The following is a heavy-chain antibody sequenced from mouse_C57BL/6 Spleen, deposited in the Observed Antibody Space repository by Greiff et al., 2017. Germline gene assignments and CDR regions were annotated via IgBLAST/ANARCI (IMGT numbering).Heavy chain of an antibody. CDR3: AKGDYDRGFDY. CDR2: IYPGSGST. J-gene: IGHJ2*01. Sequence: QVHVKQPGAELVKPGASVKMSCKASGYTFTSYWITWVKQRPGQGLEWIGDIYPGSGSTNYNEKFKSKATLTVDTSSSTAYMQLRSLTSEDSAVYYCAKGDYDRGFDYWGQGTMLTVSA. D-gene: IGHD2-4*01. CDR1: GYTFTSYW. V-gene: IGHV1-55*01.